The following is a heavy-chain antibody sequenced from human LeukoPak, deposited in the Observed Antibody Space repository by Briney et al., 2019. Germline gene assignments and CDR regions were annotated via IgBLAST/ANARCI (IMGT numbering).Heavy chain of an antibody. Sequence: GGSLRLSCVASGFTFSSYSMNWVRQAPGKGLEWVSSISSSSSYIYYADSVKGRFTISRDDAKNSLYLQMNSLRAEDTAVYYCARKGSTTAMVTGIDYWGQGTLVTVSS. CDR3: ARKGSTTAMVTGIDY. CDR2: ISSSSSYI. CDR1: GFTFSSYS. J-gene: IGHJ4*02. D-gene: IGHD5-18*01. V-gene: IGHV3-21*01.